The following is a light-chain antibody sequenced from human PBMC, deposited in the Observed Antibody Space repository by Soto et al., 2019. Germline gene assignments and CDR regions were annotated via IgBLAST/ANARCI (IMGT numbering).Light chain of an antibody. CDR2: AAS. CDR1: QGINRF. Sequence: DIQLTQSPSFLSASVGDRVTITCRASQGINRFLAWYRQKPGKAPKLLIYAASTLQSGVPSRFSGSGSGTEFTPTISSLQPEDFATYYCQQLKSNLITFGQGTRLEL. J-gene: IGKJ5*01. V-gene: IGKV1-9*01. CDR3: QQLKSNLIT.